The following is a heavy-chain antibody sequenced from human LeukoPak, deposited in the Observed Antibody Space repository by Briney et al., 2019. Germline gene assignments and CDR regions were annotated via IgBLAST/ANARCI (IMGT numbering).Heavy chain of an antibody. V-gene: IGHV3-33*01. CDR2: IGHDGSNQ. D-gene: IGHD2-2*03. CDR3: ARDWMTMSGPIYCFDS. CDR1: GFIFTSHG. J-gene: IGHJ4*02. Sequence: GGSLRLSCVSSGFIFTSHGMQWVRQAPGKGLEWVAVIGHDGSNQNYADSVKGRFTVSRDNSKNTVYLHMNSLRAEDTAVYYCARDWMTMSGPIYCFDSWGRGTLVTVSS.